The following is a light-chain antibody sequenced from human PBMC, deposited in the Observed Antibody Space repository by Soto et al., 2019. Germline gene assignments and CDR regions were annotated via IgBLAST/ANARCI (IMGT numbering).Light chain of an antibody. J-gene: IGKJ2*01. V-gene: IGKV1-39*01. CDR1: QSISSW. Sequence: IPLTQSPSSLSASVGDIFTITCRASQSISSWVAWYQQKPGKAPKLLIYDASSLESGVPSRFSGSGSGTDFTLTISSLQPEDFATYYCQQSYGTLYTFGQGTKVDI. CDR2: DAS. CDR3: QQSYGTLYT.